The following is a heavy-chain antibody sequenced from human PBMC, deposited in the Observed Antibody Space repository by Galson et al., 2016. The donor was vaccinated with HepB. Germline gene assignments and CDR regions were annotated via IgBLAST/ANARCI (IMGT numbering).Heavy chain of an antibody. V-gene: IGHV4-39*01. CDR1: GASISGTEYY. Sequence: LSLTCSVSGASISGTEYYWGWIRQPPGRGLAWVGSIYHTESTYSNPYLESRVTTSMDTSKNQLSLRLNTVASADTGVYYCATGIFVAGKMYYYYMDVWGKGTTVTVSS. CDR3: ATGIFVAGKMYYYYMDV. J-gene: IGHJ6*03. D-gene: IGHD6-19*01. CDR2: IYHTEST.